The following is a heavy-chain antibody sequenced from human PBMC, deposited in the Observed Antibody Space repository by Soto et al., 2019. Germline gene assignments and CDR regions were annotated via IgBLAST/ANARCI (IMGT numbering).Heavy chain of an antibody. Sequence: QVQLQESGPGLVKPSETLSLTCTVSGGSVSSGNYYWSWIRQPPGKGLEWIGHIYYSGSTNYNPSLKSRVTISVDTSKNQFSLKLSSVTAADTAVYYCARIAVAAPYYYGMDVWGQGTTVTVSS. J-gene: IGHJ6*02. CDR2: IYYSGST. V-gene: IGHV4-61*01. CDR3: ARIAVAAPYYYGMDV. D-gene: IGHD6-19*01. CDR1: GGSVSSGNYY.